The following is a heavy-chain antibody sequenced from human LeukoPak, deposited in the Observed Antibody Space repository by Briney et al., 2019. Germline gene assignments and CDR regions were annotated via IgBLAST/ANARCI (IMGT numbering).Heavy chain of an antibody. CDR3: ARDVTNSGNYYDY. CDR1: GFSFSSYW. D-gene: IGHD4-11*01. Sequence: GGSLRLSCAASGFSFSSYWMHWVRQSPGKGLVWVAQINVDGTRTRYADSVKGRSTISRDNAKNTLYLQMNSLRAEDTAVYYCARDVTNSGNYYDYWGPGTLVTVSP. J-gene: IGHJ4*02. CDR2: INVDGTRT. V-gene: IGHV3-74*01.